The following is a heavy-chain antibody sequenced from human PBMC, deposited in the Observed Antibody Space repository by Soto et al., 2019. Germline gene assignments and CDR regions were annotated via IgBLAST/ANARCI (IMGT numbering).Heavy chain of an antibody. J-gene: IGHJ4*02. Sequence: HPGGSLRLSCAASGFTFSSYGMHWVRQAPGKGLEWVAVIWYDGSNKYYADSVKGRFTISRDNSKNTLYLQMNSLRAEDTAVYYCARDPPTTVTADLGGPPDYWGQGTLVTVSS. CDR2: IWYDGSNK. CDR3: ARDPPTTVTADLGGPPDY. D-gene: IGHD4-17*01. V-gene: IGHV3-33*01. CDR1: GFTFSSYG.